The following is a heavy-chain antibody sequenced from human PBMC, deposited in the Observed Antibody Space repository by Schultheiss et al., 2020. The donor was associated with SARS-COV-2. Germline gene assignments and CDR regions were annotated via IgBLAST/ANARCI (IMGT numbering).Heavy chain of an antibody. CDR2: IYKRGST. D-gene: IGHD6-13*01. Sequence: SETLSLTCAVYGGSFSGYYWSWIRQHPGKGLEWIGYIYKRGSTNYNPSLKSRVTISVDTSKNQFSLKLSSVTAADTAVYYCARRYSSSWYFSSNDAFDIWGQGTMVTVSS. CDR1: GGSFSGYY. CDR3: ARRYSSSWYFSSNDAFDI. V-gene: IGHV4-34*01. J-gene: IGHJ3*02.